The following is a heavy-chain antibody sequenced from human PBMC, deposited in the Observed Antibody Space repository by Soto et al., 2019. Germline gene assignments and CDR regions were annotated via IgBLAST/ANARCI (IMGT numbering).Heavy chain of an antibody. V-gene: IGHV3-30*03. CDR2: ISYDGSNT. J-gene: IGHJ6*02. D-gene: IGHD5-12*01. CDR3: ARVYSVLPGQIHYYGMDV. Sequence: PGGSLRLSCAASGFTFSSYVMHWVRQAPGKGLEWVAKISYDGSNTYYADSVKGRFTISRDNSKNTLYLQMNSLRAEDTAVYYCARVYSVLPGQIHYYGMDVRGPGTTVTVFS. CDR1: GFTFSSYV.